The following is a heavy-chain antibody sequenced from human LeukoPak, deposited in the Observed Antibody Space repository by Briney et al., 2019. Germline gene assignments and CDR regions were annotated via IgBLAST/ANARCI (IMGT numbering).Heavy chain of an antibody. V-gene: IGHV3-33*01. D-gene: IGHD6-19*01. J-gene: IGHJ4*02. CDR2: IWYDGSNK. Sequence: GGSLRLSCAASVFTLSSYGMHWVRQAPGKGVAGVAVIWYDGSNKYFADSVKGRFTIARDNSQNTMYLQVSSLRAEDTAVYYCARDSSGWFDYWGQGTLVTVSS. CDR3: ARDSSGWFDY. CDR1: VFTLSSYG.